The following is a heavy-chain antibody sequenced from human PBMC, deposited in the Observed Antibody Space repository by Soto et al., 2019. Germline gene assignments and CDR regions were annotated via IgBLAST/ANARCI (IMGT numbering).Heavy chain of an antibody. J-gene: IGHJ3*02. CDR1: GFTFSTYS. V-gene: IGHV3-30*18. CDR2: LSYDGSDK. CDR3: AKDQSHAFDI. Sequence: QVQLVESGGGVVQPGRSLRLSCVASGFTFSTYSMYWVRQAPGKGLEWVAVLSYDGSDKYYADSVKGRFTISRDNSKNTLYLQMNSLRAEDTAVYYCAKDQSHAFDIWGQGTMVTVSS.